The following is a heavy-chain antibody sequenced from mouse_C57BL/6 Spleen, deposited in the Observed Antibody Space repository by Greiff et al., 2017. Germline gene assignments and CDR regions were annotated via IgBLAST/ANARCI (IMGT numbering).Heavy chain of an antibody. CDR3: ARVYYDYDEGYYFDY. CDR1: GFTFSDYY. Sequence: EVKLVESEGGLVQPGSSMKLSCTASGFTFSDYYMAWVRQVPEKGLEWVANINYDGSSTYYLDSLKSRFIISRDNAKNILYLQMSSLKSEDTATYYFARVYYDYDEGYYFDYWGQGTTLTVSS. D-gene: IGHD2-4*01. V-gene: IGHV5-16*01. CDR2: INYDGSST. J-gene: IGHJ2*01.